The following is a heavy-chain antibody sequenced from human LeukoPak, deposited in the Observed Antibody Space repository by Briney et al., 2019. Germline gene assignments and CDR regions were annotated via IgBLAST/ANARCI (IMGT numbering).Heavy chain of an antibody. V-gene: IGHV4-59*01. D-gene: IGHD4/OR15-4a*01. Sequence: PSETLSLTCTVSGGSISSNYWSWVRQPPGKGLAWIGYIYNSGSTIYNPSLKSRVTISVDTSKNQFSLKLSSVTAADTAVYYCAGASRVRLDYWGQGTLVTVSS. J-gene: IGHJ4*02. CDR3: AGASRVRLDY. CDR2: IYNSGST. CDR1: GGSISSNY.